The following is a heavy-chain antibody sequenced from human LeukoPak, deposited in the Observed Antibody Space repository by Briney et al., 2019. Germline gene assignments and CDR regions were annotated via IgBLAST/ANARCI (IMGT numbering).Heavy chain of an antibody. CDR2: IRKKANSYTT. V-gene: IGHV3-72*01. CDR1: GFTFSDYY. D-gene: IGHD3-9*01. J-gene: IGHJ4*02. Sequence: PGGSLRLSCAASGFTFSDYYMSWVRQAPGKGLEWVGRIRKKANSYTTEYAASVKGRFTISRDDSKYSLYLQMNSLQTEDTAVYFCARVGPRYYFDYWGQGTLVTVSS. CDR3: ARVGPRYYFDY.